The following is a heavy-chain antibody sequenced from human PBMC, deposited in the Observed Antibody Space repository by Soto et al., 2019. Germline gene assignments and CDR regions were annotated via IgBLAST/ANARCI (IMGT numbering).Heavy chain of an antibody. V-gene: IGHV3-23*01. D-gene: IGHD3-22*01. CDR2: ISGSGGST. CDR1: GFTFSSYA. J-gene: IGHJ4*02. Sequence: EVQLLESGGGLVQPGGSLRLSCAASGFTFSSYAMSWVRQAPGKGLEWVSAISGSGGSTYYADSVKGRFTISRDNSKTTLYLQMNSLRAEDTGVYYCATDLYYSDSSGADYWGQGTLVTVSS. CDR3: ATDLYYSDSSGADY.